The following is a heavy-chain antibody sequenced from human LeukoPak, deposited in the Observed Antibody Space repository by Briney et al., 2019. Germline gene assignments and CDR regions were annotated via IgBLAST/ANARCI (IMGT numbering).Heavy chain of an antibody. Sequence: GGSLRLSCAASGFTFSSYEMNWVRQAPGKGLDWVSYMSSSGSTIYYADSVKGRFTISRDNAKNSLYLQMNSLRAEDTAVYYCASDMASGWYYFDYWGQGTLVTVSS. CDR2: MSSSGSTI. D-gene: IGHD6-19*01. CDR3: ASDMASGWYYFDY. CDR1: GFTFSSYE. V-gene: IGHV3-48*03. J-gene: IGHJ4*02.